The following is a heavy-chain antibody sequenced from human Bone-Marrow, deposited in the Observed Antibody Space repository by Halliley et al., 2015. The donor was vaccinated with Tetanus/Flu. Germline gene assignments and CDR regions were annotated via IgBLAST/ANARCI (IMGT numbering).Heavy chain of an antibody. D-gene: IGHD2-2*02. CDR3: ARDRDCSSTPCSTYGAVDI. CDR2: YDVDKK. V-gene: IGHV3-30*15. Sequence: YDVDKKYYAESVKGRFTISRDSSKNTFYLQMSSLRPEDTAIYYCARDRDCSSTPCSTYGAVDIWGQGTMVPVSS. J-gene: IGHJ3*02.